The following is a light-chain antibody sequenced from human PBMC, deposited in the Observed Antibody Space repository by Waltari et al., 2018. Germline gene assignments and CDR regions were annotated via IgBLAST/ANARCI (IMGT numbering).Light chain of an antibody. V-gene: IGKV1-33*01. CDR1: QDINNF. CDR3: QQYDDLPFT. J-gene: IGKJ4*01. Sequence: DIQMTQSPSSLSASVGDRVTITCQASQDINNFLNWFQQKPGKAPKLLIYDASNLEAGVSSRFSGSRSLTDFTFTISSLEPEDSAIYYCQQYDDLPFTFGGGTKVEIK. CDR2: DAS.